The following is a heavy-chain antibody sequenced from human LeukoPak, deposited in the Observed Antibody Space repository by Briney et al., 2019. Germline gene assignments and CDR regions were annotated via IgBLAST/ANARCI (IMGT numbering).Heavy chain of an antibody. Sequence: GGYLRLSCAASGFTFSSYWMSWARPAPGEGTEGVANIKQDGGVTQYAHSEEGRFPISRDNAKNSVFLQMDSLRAEDTAVYYCARFSRDRESCWGQGTLVTVSS. CDR2: IKQDGGVT. D-gene: IGHD2/OR15-2a*01. J-gene: IGHJ4*02. CDR3: ARFSRDRESC. CDR1: GFTFSSYW. V-gene: IGHV3-7*01.